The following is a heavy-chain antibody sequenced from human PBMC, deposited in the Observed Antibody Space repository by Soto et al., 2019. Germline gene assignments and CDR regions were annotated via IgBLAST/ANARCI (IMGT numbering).Heavy chain of an antibody. V-gene: IGHV4-4*02. CDR2: IYHSGST. CDR1: SGSISSAHW. Sequence: QVQLQESGPGLVKPSGTLSLTCAVSSGSISSAHWWNWVRQPPGKVLEWIGEIYHSGSTNYNPSLKSRVTVSVDKSMNQFSLKLTSVPDAATAVYYCATNSYYSLGVWGQGTTVTVSS. J-gene: IGHJ6*02. CDR3: ATNSYYSLGV.